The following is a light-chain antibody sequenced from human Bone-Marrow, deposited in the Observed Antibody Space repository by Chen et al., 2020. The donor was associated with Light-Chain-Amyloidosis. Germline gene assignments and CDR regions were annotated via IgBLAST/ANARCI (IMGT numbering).Light chain of an antibody. V-gene: IGLV2-14*01. CDR2: EVT. CDR3: SSYTITNTLV. J-gene: IGLJ1*01. Sequence: QSALTQPASVPGSPGQSINFSCTGTSSDVGGDNHVSWYQQHPDKAPKLMIYEVTNRPSWVPDRFSGSKSDNTASLTISGLQTEDEADYFCSSYTITNTLVFGSGTRVTVL. CDR1: SSDVGGDNH.